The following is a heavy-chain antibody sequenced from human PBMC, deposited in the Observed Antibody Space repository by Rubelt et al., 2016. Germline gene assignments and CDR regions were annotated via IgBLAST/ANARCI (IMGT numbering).Heavy chain of an antibody. CDR3: AGGITIFGVASGYFDY. D-gene: IGHD3-3*01. CDR2: IYYRGST. J-gene: IGHJ4*02. CDR1: GGSISSYY. V-gene: IGHV4-59*01. Sequence: QVQLQESGPGLVKPSETLSLTCTVSGGSISSYYWSWIRQPPGKGLEWIGYIYYRGSTNYNPSLKSRVTISVDTSKNQFSLKLSTVTAADTAVYSCAGGITIFGVASGYFDYWGQGTLVTVSS.